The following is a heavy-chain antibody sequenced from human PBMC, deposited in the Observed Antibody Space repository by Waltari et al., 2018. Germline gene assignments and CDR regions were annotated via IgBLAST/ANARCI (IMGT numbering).Heavy chain of an antibody. V-gene: IGHV3-23*01. CDR2: ISGPGLTT. D-gene: IGHD2-2*01. CDR1: GFPFISYS. CDR3: AKVGGVAAAEFQFDF. Sequence: EVQLLESGGGLVQPGESLRLPCAASGFPFISYSMSWVRQGPGKGLEWVSVISGPGLTTYYADSVKGRFSISRDNSRSTLYLQINSLRGDDTAVYYCAKVGGVAAAEFQFDFWGRGTLVTVSS. J-gene: IGHJ4*02.